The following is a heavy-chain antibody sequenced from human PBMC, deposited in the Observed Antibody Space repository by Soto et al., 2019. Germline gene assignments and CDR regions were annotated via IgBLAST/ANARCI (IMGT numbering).Heavy chain of an antibody. CDR1: GFTFNNYG. Sequence: QVQLVESGGGVVQPGRSLRLSCAASGFTFNNYGMHWVRQAPGKGLEWVAAISNDGSDKYYADSVKGRLTISRDNSKSTVYLQMNSLRAEDTAVYYCAKDQVIAVSHGIDWGQGTMVTVSS. CDR3: AKDQVIAVSHGID. CDR2: ISNDGSDK. J-gene: IGHJ3*01. D-gene: IGHD6-19*01. V-gene: IGHV3-30*18.